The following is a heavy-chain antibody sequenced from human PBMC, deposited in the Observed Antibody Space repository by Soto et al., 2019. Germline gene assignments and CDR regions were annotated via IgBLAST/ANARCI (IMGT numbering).Heavy chain of an antibody. Sequence: PGGSLRLSCVASGFTFSNYWMSWVRQAPGKGLEWVAIIKQDGSDKFYVDSVKGRFTISRDNAKNSLYLQMNSLRTEDAAVYYCARNRDYAFDYWGRGTLVTVSS. D-gene: IGHD4-17*01. CDR3: ARNRDYAFDY. J-gene: IGHJ4*02. V-gene: IGHV3-7*01. CDR2: IKQDGSDK. CDR1: GFTFSNYW.